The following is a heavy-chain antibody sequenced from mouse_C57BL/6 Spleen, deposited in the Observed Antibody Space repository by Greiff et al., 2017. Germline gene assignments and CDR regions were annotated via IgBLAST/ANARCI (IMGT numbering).Heavy chain of an antibody. CDR2: ISAGGSYT. CDR1: GFTFSSYA. J-gene: IGHJ3*01. Sequence: EVMLVESGGGLVKPGGSLKLSCAASGFTFSSYAMSWVRQTPEKRLEWVATISAGGSYTYYPDNVKGRFTISRDNTKNNMYLQMSPLKSEDTAMYYRAGGMVTSPAWFAYWGQGTLVTVSA. D-gene: IGHD2-2*01. CDR3: AGGMVTSPAWFAY. V-gene: IGHV5-4*03.